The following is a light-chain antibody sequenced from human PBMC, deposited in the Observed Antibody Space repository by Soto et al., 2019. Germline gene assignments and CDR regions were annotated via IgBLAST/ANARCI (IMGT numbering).Light chain of an antibody. CDR2: AAS. CDR1: QGIRHY. J-gene: IGKJ4*01. CDR3: LHDYNYPLT. V-gene: IGKV1-6*01. Sequence: AIQMTQSTSSLSASVGDRVTITCRASQGIRHYLGWYQQKPGKAPTLLFYAASSLQSGVPSRFSGSGSGTDFTLTISSLQPEDFATYYCLHDYNYPLTFGGGTKVEIK.